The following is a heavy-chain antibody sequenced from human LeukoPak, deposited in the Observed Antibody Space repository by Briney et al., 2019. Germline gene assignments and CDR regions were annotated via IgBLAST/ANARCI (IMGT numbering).Heavy chain of an antibody. Sequence: GGSLRLSCAASGFTFSSYGMHWVRQAPGKGLEWVAFIRYDGSNRYYADSVKGRFTISRDNSKNTLYLQMNSLRAEDTAVYYCASRLQYDFWSVPIRDYYYMDVWGKGTTVTVSS. V-gene: IGHV3-30*02. J-gene: IGHJ6*03. D-gene: IGHD3-3*01. CDR2: IRYDGSNR. CDR3: ASRLQYDFWSVPIRDYYYMDV. CDR1: GFTFSSYG.